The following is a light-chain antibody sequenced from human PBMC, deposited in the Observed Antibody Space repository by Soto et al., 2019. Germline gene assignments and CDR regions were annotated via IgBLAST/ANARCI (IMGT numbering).Light chain of an antibody. CDR2: GAS. J-gene: IGKJ1*01. Sequence: EIVLTQSPGTLSLSPGERATLSCGASQSVSSSYLAWYQQKPGQAPRLLIYGASTRAPGFPARFSGSGSGTDFTLTISSLQSEDFAVYYCQQYNNWPWTFGQGTKVDIK. V-gene: IGKV3-15*01. CDR1: QSVSSSY. CDR3: QQYNNWPWT.